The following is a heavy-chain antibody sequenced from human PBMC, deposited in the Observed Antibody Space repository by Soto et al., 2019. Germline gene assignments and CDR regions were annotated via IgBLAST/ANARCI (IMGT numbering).Heavy chain of an antibody. Sequence: EVQLLESGGGLVQPGGSLRLSCAASGFTFNNYVMTWVRQTPGKGLDWVSLVTANSGVIYYADSVKGRFTVSRDNSKNTLYLQMNSLRAEGTALYYCARYCAGDCYRGFDTWGQGTLVTVSS. CDR3: ARYCAGDCYRGFDT. V-gene: IGHV3-23*01. J-gene: IGHJ4*02. D-gene: IGHD2-21*02. CDR1: GFTFNNYV. CDR2: VTANSGVI.